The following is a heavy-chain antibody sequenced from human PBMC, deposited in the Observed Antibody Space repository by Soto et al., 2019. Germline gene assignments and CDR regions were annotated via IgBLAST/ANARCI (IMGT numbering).Heavy chain of an antibody. CDR2: IYYSGTT. CDR1: GGSISSYY. V-gene: IGHV4-59*01. CDR3: ARALGSYYDAFDI. Sequence: PSEILSLTCTVSGGSISSYYWSWIRQPPGKGLDWIGYIYYSGTTNYNPSLKSRVTISVDTSKNQFSLKLSSVTAADTAVYYFARALGSYYDAFDIWGQGKMVTVSS. D-gene: IGHD1-26*01. J-gene: IGHJ3*02.